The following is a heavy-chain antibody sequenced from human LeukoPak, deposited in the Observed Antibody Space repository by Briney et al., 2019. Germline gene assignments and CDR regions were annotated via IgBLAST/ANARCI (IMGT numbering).Heavy chain of an antibody. Sequence: GYSLRLSCAASGSTFRDHYMIWVRPPPGKGLEFVAYISSSCSPLYYAASVKGRFTISRDNVKNSLYLQTNRLRAEDTAVYYCARDVRAYYDFWSKTRLTDYWGQGTLVTVSS. CDR1: GSTFRDHY. V-gene: IGHV3-11*04. D-gene: IGHD3-3*01. CDR3: ARDVRAYYDFWSKTRLTDY. J-gene: IGHJ4*02. CDR2: ISSSCSPL.